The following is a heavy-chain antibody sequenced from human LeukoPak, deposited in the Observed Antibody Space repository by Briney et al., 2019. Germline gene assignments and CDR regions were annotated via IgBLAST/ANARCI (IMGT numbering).Heavy chain of an antibody. V-gene: IGHV1-18*04. Sequence: ASVKVSCKASAGTFTRYGIAWVRQAPGQGLEWLGWIRAYNGDTNYAQNFQGRVTMTTDASTSTAYMELRGLRSGDTAVFYCATTTATSGSSLYRGQGTLVTVSS. CDR2: IRAYNGDT. D-gene: IGHD5-12*01. J-gene: IGHJ4*02. CDR1: AGTFTRYG. CDR3: ATTTATSGSSLY.